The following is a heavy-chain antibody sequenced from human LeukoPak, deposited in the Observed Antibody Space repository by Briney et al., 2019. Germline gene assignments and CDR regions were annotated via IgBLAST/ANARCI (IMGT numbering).Heavy chain of an antibody. V-gene: IGHV4-59*01. Sequence: SETLSLTCTVSGGSISSYHWSWIRQPPGKGLEWIGYIYYDGSTNYNPSLKSRVTISVDTSKDQFSLKLTPVTAANTAVYYCTRGCISRDWFAHLDLWGKGTLVTVSS. CDR3: TRGCISRDWFAHLDL. CDR2: IYYDGST. CDR1: GGSISSYH. D-gene: IGHD3/OR15-3a*01. J-gene: IGHJ5*02.